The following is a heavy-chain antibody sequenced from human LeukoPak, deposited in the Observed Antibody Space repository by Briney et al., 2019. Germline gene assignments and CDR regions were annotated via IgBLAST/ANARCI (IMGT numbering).Heavy chain of an antibody. J-gene: IGHJ3*02. CDR3: ASTYYDILTGPGSDAFDI. CDR1: GGSISSYY. Sequence: SETLSLTCTVSGGSISSYYWSWIRQPPGKGLEWIGYIYYSGSTNYNPSLKSRVTISVDTSKNQFSLKLSSVTAADTAVYYCASTYYDILTGPGSDAFDIWGQGTMVTVSS. V-gene: IGHV4-59*01. D-gene: IGHD3-9*01. CDR2: IYYSGST.